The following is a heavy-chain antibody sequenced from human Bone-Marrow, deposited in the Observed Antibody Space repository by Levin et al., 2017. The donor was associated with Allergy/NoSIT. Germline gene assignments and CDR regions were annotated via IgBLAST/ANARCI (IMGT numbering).Heavy chain of an antibody. J-gene: IGHJ4*02. D-gene: IGHD2-15*01. V-gene: IGHV3-74*01. Sequence: GESLKISCAASGFTFSSYWMHWVRQAPGKGLVWVSRINSDGSSTSYADSVKGRFTISRDNAKNTLYPQMNSLRAEDTAVYYCARPAYCSSGNCQFDYWGQGILVTVSS. CDR3: ARPAYCSSGNCQFDY. CDR1: GFTFSSYW. CDR2: INSDGSST.